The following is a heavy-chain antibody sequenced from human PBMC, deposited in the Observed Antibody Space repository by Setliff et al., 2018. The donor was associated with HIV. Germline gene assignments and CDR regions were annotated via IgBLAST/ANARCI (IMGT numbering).Heavy chain of an antibody. CDR1: GFTFSSYA. V-gene: IGHV3-30*04. Sequence: GGSLRLSCAASGFTFSSYAMHWVRQAPGKGLEWVAVISYDGINKYYADSVKGRFTISRDNSKNTLYLQMNSLKAEDTAVYYCARDSDWYGNDAFDIWGQGTRVTVS. J-gene: IGHJ3*02. CDR3: ARDSDWYGNDAFDI. CDR2: ISYDGINK. D-gene: IGHD6-19*01.